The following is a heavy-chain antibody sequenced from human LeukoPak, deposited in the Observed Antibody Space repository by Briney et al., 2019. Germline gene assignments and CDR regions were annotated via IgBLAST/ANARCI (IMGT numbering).Heavy chain of an antibody. V-gene: IGHV1-2*02. J-gene: IGHJ4*02. Sequence: GASVKVSCKGSGYTFTGYHMHWVRQAPGQGLEWMGWINPNSGGTNYAQKFQGRVTMTRDTSISTAYMELNRLKSDDTAVYYCATLLADKPHGDYRGQGTLVTVSS. CDR1: GYTFTGYH. D-gene: IGHD1-26*01. CDR3: ATLLADKPHGDY. CDR2: INPNSGGT.